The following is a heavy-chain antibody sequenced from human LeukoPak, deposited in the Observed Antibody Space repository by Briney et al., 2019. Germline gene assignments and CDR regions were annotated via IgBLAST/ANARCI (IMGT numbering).Heavy chain of an antibody. V-gene: IGHV3-23*01. D-gene: IGHD3-10*01. J-gene: IGHJ4*02. CDR1: GFTFSSYA. CDR2: ISGSGGST. Sequence: GGSLRLSCAASGFTFSSYAMSWVRQAPGKGLEWVSAISGSGGSTYYADSVKGRFTISRDNSKNTLYLQMNSLRAEDTAVYYCAKTGRRLGSYYIKTYSFDYWGQGTLVTVSS. CDR3: AKTGRRLGSYYIKTYSFDY.